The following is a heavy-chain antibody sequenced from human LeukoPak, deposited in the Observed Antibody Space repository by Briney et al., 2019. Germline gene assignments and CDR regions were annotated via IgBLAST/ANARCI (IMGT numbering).Heavy chain of an antibody. D-gene: IGHD6-19*01. V-gene: IGHV3-23*01. Sequence: GGSLRLSCAASGFTFSSYAMSWVRQAPGKGLAWVSAISGSGGSTYYADSVKGRFTISRDNSKNTLYLQMNSLRAEDTAVYYCANERASLGGTGRYFQHWGQGTLVTVSS. CDR3: ANERASLGGTGRYFQH. CDR1: GFTFSSYA. CDR2: ISGSGGST. J-gene: IGHJ1*01.